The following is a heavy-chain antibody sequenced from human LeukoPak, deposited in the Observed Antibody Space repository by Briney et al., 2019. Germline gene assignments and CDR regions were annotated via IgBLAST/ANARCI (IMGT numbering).Heavy chain of an antibody. J-gene: IGHJ4*02. CDR3: ARDNGYSSGHGFDY. Sequence: PGGSLRLSCAASGFTYSSYGMHWVRQAPGKGLEWVAFIRYDGSNKYYADSVKGRFTISRDNSKNTLYLQMNSLRAEDTAVYYCARDNGYSSGHGFDYWGQGTLVTVSS. CDR2: IRYDGSNK. V-gene: IGHV3-30*02. D-gene: IGHD6-19*01. CDR1: GFTYSSYG.